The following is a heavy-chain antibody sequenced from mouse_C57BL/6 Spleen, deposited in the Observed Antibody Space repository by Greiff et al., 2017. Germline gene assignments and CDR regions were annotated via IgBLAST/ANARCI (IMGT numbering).Heavy chain of an antibody. D-gene: IGHD2-10*01. J-gene: IGHJ1*03. CDR1: GFTFSSYA. CDR3: ASALPTHWYFDV. Sequence: EVQLVESGGGLVKPGGSLKLSCEASGFTFSSYAMYWVSQTPEKRLEWVATISDGGSYTYYPDHVKGRFTITRDNAKNNLYLQMSHLQSEDTAMYYCASALPTHWYFDVWGTGTTVTVSS. CDR2: ISDGGSYT. V-gene: IGHV5-4*01.